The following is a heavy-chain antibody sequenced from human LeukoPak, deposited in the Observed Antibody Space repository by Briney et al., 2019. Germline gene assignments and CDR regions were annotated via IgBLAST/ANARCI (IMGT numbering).Heavy chain of an antibody. CDR2: ISAAGGIT. Sequence: PGGSLRLSCAASGFTFSSYAMSWVRQAPGKGLEWVSTISAAGGITYYADSVKGRFTISRDNAKNSLFLQVNNLRDEDTAVYYCARDRGPGINPAGTVGMDVWGQGTTVTVSS. CDR1: GFTFSSYA. V-gene: IGHV3-23*01. D-gene: IGHD6-19*01. J-gene: IGHJ6*02. CDR3: ARDRGPGINPAGTVGMDV.